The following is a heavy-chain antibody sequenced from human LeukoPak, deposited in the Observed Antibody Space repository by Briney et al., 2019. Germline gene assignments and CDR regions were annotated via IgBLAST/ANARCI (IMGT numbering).Heavy chain of an antibody. Sequence: SETLSLTCTVSGDSTSSSSYYWGWLRQPPGKGLEWIGSIYYSGSTYYNPSLRSRVTISDDTSKNQFSLKLSSVTAADTAVYYCARIVGATVYFDYWGQGTLVTVSS. CDR1: GDSTSSSSYY. CDR3: ARIVGATVYFDY. D-gene: IGHD1-26*01. V-gene: IGHV4-39*01. J-gene: IGHJ4*02. CDR2: IYYSGST.